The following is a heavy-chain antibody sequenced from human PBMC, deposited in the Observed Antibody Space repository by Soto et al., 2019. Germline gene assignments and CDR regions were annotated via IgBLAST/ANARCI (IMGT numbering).Heavy chain of an antibody. CDR3: AKDLGSGSYLFDAFDI. CDR1: GFTFSNYG. Sequence: QGQLVESGGGVVQPGRSLRLSCAASGFTFSNYGMQWVRQAPGKGLEWVAVISYDGSNKYYADSVKGRFTISRDNSKNTLYLQMNSLRAEDTAVYYCAKDLGSGSYLFDAFDIWGQGTMVTVSS. V-gene: IGHV3-30*18. D-gene: IGHD1-26*01. J-gene: IGHJ3*02. CDR2: ISYDGSNK.